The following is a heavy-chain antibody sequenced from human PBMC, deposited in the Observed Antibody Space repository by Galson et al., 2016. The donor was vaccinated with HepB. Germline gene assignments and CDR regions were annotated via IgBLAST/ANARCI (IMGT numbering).Heavy chain of an antibody. D-gene: IGHD6-13*01. CDR1: GFTFSSYW. Sequence: SLRLSCATSGFTFSSYWMTWVRQAPGKGLEWVSSVSSGGDYIDYADSVKGRFTISRDNAKNSLYLQMKSLRVEDTAFYYCARRGYSSSEYYFDYWGQGTLVTVSS. CDR2: VSSGGDYI. V-gene: IGHV3-21*06. CDR3: ARRGYSSSEYYFDY. J-gene: IGHJ4*02.